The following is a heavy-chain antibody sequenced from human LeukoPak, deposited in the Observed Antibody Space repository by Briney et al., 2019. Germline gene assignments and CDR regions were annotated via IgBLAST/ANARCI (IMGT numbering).Heavy chain of an antibody. D-gene: IGHD3-22*01. Sequence: SETLSLTCTVSGGSISSYYWSWIRQPPGKGLEWIGRIYTSGSTNYNPSLKSRVTMSVDTSKNQFSLKLSSVTAADTAVYYCAVTYYYDSSGYYYSAFDIWGQGTMVTVSS. CDR1: GGSISSYY. V-gene: IGHV4-4*07. J-gene: IGHJ3*02. CDR3: AVTYYYDSSGYYYSAFDI. CDR2: IYTSGST.